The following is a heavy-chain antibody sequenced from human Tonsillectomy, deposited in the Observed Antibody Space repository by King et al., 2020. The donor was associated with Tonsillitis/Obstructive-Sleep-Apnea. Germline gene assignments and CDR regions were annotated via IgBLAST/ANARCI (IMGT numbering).Heavy chain of an antibody. J-gene: IGHJ4*02. D-gene: IGHD1-14*01. CDR2: ISGRGGNT. CDR1: GFTFGTYA. Sequence: VQLVESGGGLVQPGGSLRLSCAASGFTFGTYAMNWVRQAPGKGLEWVSAISGRGGNTYYADSVKGRFTISRDNSKNTLYLQMNSLRAEDTAVYYCAKVRPQGTTGAFDYWGQGTLVTVSS. CDR3: AKVRPQGTTGAFDY. V-gene: IGHV3-23*04.